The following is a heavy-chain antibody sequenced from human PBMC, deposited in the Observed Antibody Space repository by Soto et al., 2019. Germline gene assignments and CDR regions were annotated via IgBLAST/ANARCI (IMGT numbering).Heavy chain of an antibody. CDR2: VYYTGDT. D-gene: IGHD6-13*01. J-gene: IGHJ6*02. V-gene: IGHV4-59*01. Sequence: PSETLSLTCTVSSGPSRSYNWGWIRQSPRRGLEWIGYVYYTGDTAYNPSLKSRVTISADTSKNQFSLKLSSVTAADTAVYYCARATGYSSSWPPYYYYGMDVWGQGTTVTVSS. CDR3: ARATGYSSSWPPYYYYGMDV. CDR1: SGPSRSYN.